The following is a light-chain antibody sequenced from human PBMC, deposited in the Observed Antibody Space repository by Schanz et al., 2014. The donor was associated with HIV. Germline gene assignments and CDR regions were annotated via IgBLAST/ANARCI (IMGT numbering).Light chain of an antibody. Sequence: DIQMTQSPSALSASVGDRVTITCRANQSISSWLAWYQQRPGRAPKLLIYKASRLQKGVSSRFSGSGSGTEFTLTITSLQPDDFATYYCHQYTSFSQTFGQGTKLDIK. V-gene: IGKV1-5*03. CDR2: KAS. CDR3: HQYTSFSQT. J-gene: IGKJ1*01. CDR1: QSISSW.